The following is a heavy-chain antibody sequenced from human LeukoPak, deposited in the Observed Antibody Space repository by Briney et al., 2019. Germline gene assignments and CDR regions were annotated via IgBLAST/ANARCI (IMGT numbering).Heavy chain of an antibody. CDR3: ARHTRPGHSGYENAFDI. V-gene: IGHV4-39*01. J-gene: IGHJ3*02. CDR2: VFDSGST. Sequence: SETLSLTCTVSGGXISRTSYYWDWIRQPPGKGLEWIGNVFDSGSTHYNPSLKSRVIISVDTSKNQFSLRLSSVTAADTAVYYYARHTRPGHSGYENAFDIWGQGTMVTVSS. D-gene: IGHD5-12*01. CDR1: GGXISRTSYY.